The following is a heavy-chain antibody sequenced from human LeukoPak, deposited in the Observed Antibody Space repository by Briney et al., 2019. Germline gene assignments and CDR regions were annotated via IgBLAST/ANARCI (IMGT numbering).Heavy chain of an antibody. Sequence: GGSLRLSCAASGFTFRSYAMNWVRQAPGKGLEWVSAISADGDSTYYADSVKGRFTISRDNSENTLYLQMSSLRPGDTAVYYCAKRRYCTSSTCHDFDYWGQGTLVTVSS. D-gene: IGHD2-2*01. CDR2: ISADGDST. V-gene: IGHV3-23*01. CDR3: AKRRYCTSSTCHDFDY. J-gene: IGHJ4*02. CDR1: GFTFRSYA.